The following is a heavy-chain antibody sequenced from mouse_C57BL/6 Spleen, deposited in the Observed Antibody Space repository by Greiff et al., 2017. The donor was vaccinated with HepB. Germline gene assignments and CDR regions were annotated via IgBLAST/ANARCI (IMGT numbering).Heavy chain of an antibody. CDR2: IDPSDSYT. CDR1: GYTFTSYW. CDR3: ARWLLRTEDYAMDY. J-gene: IGHJ4*01. D-gene: IGHD2-3*01. Sequence: VQLQQSGAELVMPGASVKLSCKASGYTFTSYWMHWVKQRPGQGLEWIGEIDPSDSYTNYNQKFKGKSTLTVDKSSSTAYMQLSSLTSEDSAVYYCARWLLRTEDYAMDYWGQGTSVTVSS. V-gene: IGHV1-69*01.